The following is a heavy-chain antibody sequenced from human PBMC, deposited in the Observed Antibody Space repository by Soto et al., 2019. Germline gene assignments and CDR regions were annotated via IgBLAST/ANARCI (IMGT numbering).Heavy chain of an antibody. J-gene: IGHJ4*02. Sequence: QLQLQESGPGLVKPSETLSLTCTVSGGSISSTSYYWGWIRQPPGKGLEWIGTIYYSGSTYYNPSLKSRVSISVDTSKNQFSLKLSSVTAADTAVYYCARDCSGGSCYSPFDYWGQGTLVTVSS. CDR1: GGSISSTSYY. D-gene: IGHD2-15*01. CDR2: IYYSGST. V-gene: IGHV4-39*02. CDR3: ARDCSGGSCYSPFDY.